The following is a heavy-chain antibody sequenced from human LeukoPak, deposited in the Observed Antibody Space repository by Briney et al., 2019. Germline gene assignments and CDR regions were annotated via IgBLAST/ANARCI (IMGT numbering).Heavy chain of an antibody. Sequence: GGSLRLSCAASRFTFSSYGMTWVRQAPGKGLEWFSSISGGGTNTYYADSVKGRFTISRENAKNSSYLQMNSLRAGDTAVYYCARQLYGGKSVGAFDIWGQGTMVTVSS. CDR2: ISGGGTNT. V-gene: IGHV3-21*01. D-gene: IGHD4-23*01. CDR1: RFTFSSYG. J-gene: IGHJ3*02. CDR3: ARQLYGGKSVGAFDI.